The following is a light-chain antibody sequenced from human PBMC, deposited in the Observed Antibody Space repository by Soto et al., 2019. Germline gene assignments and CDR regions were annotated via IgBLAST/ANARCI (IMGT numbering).Light chain of an antibody. CDR1: SSDVGAYNY. CDR3: RSYTTSINRYV. Sequence: QSALTQPASVSGSPGQSITISCTGTSSDVGAYNYVSWFQQHPGKAPKLLIYDVSDWPSGVSNRFSGSKSVNTASLTISGLQAEDEADYYCRSYTTSINRYVFGTGTKVTVL. V-gene: IGLV2-14*01. CDR2: DVS. J-gene: IGLJ1*01.